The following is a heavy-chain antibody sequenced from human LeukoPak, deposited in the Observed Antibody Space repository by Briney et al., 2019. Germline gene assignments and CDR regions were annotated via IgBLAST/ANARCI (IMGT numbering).Heavy chain of an antibody. V-gene: IGHV3-11*01. CDR2: ISSSGSTI. Sequence: GGSLRLSCAASGFTFSDYYMSWIRQAPGKGLEWVSYISSSGSTIYYADSVKGRFTISRDNAKNSLYLQMNSLRAEDTAVYYCASSPISSSLGFRDYWGQGTLVTVSS. J-gene: IGHJ4*02. CDR3: ASSPISSSLGFRDY. CDR1: GFTFSDYY. D-gene: IGHD6-13*01.